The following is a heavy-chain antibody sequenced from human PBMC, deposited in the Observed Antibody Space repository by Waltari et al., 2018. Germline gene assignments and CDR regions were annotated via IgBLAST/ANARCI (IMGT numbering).Heavy chain of an antibody. V-gene: IGHV3-7*03. CDR3: VRAGWELDH. CDR1: GFTFKYFW. CDR2: IKEDRTRT. Sequence: EVQLVESGGGLVQPGGSLRLSCVASGFTFKYFWMAWVRQAPGKGLEWVASIKEDRTRTYYVDSVKGRFTISKDDSQNSLSLQMSSLRVDDTAVYYCVRAGWELDHWGQGTLVTVSP. J-gene: IGHJ1*01. D-gene: IGHD1-26*01.